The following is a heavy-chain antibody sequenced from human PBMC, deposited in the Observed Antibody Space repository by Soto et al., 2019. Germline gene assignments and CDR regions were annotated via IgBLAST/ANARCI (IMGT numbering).Heavy chain of an antibody. D-gene: IGHD3-10*01. Sequence: QVHLQESGPGLVKPGGTLSLTCAVSGVSVTAGNLWSWVRQSPGKGLEWIGEVFPDGSTNYNPSLKSRVTISLDKSQNHFSLILTSVTAADTALYYCARVRSGNKEWFDPWGQGTLVTVSS. CDR1: GVSVTAGNL. CDR2: VFPDGST. V-gene: IGHV4-4*02. CDR3: ARVRSGNKEWFDP. J-gene: IGHJ5*02.